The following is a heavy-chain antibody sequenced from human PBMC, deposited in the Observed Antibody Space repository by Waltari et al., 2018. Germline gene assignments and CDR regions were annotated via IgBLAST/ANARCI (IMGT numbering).Heavy chain of an antibody. CDR2: IYYSGST. CDR3: ARGEMSIAARRVLGWFDP. CDR1: GGSSSSYY. D-gene: IGHD6-6*01. V-gene: IGHV4-59*01. Sequence: QVQLQESGPGLVKPSEPLSPTCTVSGGSSSSYYWSWIRQPPAQGLEWIGYIYYSGSTNYNPSLKSRVTISVDTSKNQFSVKLSSVTAADTAVYYCARGEMSIAARRVLGWFDPWGQGTLVTVSS. J-gene: IGHJ5*02.